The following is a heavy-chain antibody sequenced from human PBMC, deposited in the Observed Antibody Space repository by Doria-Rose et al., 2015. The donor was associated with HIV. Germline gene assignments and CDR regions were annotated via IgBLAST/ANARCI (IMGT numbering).Heavy chain of an antibody. Sequence: QITLKESGPVLVKPTETLTLTCTASGVSLSSPGMGVSWIRQPPGKVLEWLANIFSDDDRSYKTSLKSRRTISSATSKSQVVLTMTDMDPVDTATYYCARIKSSRWYHKYYFDFWGQGTLVIVSA. CDR2: IFSDDDR. CDR3: ARIKSSRWYHKYYFDF. D-gene: IGHD6-13*01. V-gene: IGHV2-26*01. CDR1: GVSLSSPGMG. J-gene: IGHJ4*02.